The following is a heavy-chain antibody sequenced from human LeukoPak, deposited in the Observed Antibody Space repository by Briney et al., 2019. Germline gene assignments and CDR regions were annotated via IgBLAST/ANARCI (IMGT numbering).Heavy chain of an antibody. CDR3: ARAEYSSSSGEHAFDI. Sequence: ASVKVSCKASGYTFTSYYMHWVRQAPGQGLEWMGIINPSGGSTSYAQKFQGRVTMTRDMSTSTVYMELSSLRSEDTAVYYCARAEYSSSSGEHAFDIWGQGTMVTVSS. D-gene: IGHD6-6*01. CDR2: INPSGGST. CDR1: GYTFTSYY. V-gene: IGHV1-46*01. J-gene: IGHJ3*02.